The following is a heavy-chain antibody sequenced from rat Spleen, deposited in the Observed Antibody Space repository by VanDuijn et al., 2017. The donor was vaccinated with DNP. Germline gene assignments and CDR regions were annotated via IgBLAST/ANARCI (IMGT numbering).Heavy chain of an antibody. Sequence: EVKLVESGGGLVQPGRSLKLSCAASGFNFNDYWMGWVRQAPGKGLEWIGEINEDSGTINYTPSLKDKFTISRDNAQNTLYLQMSKLGSEDPAIYYCARLGWHGWFAYWGPGTLVTVSS. D-gene: IGHD1-11*01. V-gene: IGHV4-2*01. J-gene: IGHJ3*01. CDR3: ARLGWHGWFAY. CDR1: GFNFNDYW. CDR2: INEDSGTI.